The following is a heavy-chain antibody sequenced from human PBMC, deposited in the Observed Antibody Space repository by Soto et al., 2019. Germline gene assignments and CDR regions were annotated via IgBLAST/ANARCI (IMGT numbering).Heavy chain of an antibody. CDR1: GFTFSSYA. J-gene: IGHJ6*02. V-gene: IGHV3-30-3*01. Sequence: GGSLRLSCAASGFTFSSYAMHWVRQAPGKGLEWVAVISYDGSNKYYADSVKGRFTISRDNSKNTLYLQMNSLRAEDTAVYYCARTADPNVGYDFWSGGDYYYYYYGMDVWGQGTTVTVSS. CDR2: ISYDGSNK. D-gene: IGHD3-3*01. CDR3: ARTADPNVGYDFWSGGDYYYYYYGMDV.